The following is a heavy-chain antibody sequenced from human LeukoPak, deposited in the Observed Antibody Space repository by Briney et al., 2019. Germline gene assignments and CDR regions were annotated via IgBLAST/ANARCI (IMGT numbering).Heavy chain of an antibody. V-gene: IGHV1-8*01. Sequence: ASVKVSCKASGYTFTTYDINWVRQAPGQGPEWMGWMSPNSGNTGYAQKFQGRVTMTRNTSISTAYMELSSLRSEDTAVYYCAARGASSSSLRPLDFWGQGTLVTVSS. CDR3: AARGASSSSLRPLDF. D-gene: IGHD6-6*01. CDR2: MSPNSGNT. J-gene: IGHJ4*02. CDR1: GYTFTTYD.